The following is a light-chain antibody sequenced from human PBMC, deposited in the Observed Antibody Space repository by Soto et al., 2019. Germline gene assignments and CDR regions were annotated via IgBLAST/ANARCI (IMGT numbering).Light chain of an antibody. J-gene: IGKJ1*01. V-gene: IGKV3D-15*01. CDR1: QSVSTN. CDR3: QQYNNWPPWT. CDR2: ATS. Sequence: EIVMTQSPATLSVSPGGRATLSCRASQSVSTNLAWYQQRPGQAPRLLIYATSSRATGVPDRFSGSGSGTDFTLTISSLQSEDFAVYYCQQYNNWPPWTFGQGTKVDIK.